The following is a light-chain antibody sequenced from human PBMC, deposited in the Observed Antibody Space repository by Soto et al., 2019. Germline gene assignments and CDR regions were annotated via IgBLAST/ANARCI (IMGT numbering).Light chain of an antibody. CDR1: QDIGYH. V-gene: IGKV1-17*03. J-gene: IGKJ1*01. CDR2: SAS. Sequence: DIQMTQSPSAMSAAVGDRVTITCRASQDIGYHLGWFQQKPGKAPKRLIYSASSLDSGVPSRFIATGSGTEFTFTISSLQPEDFATYYCQLHTTYPRPFGQGTKVEVK. CDR3: QLHTTYPRP.